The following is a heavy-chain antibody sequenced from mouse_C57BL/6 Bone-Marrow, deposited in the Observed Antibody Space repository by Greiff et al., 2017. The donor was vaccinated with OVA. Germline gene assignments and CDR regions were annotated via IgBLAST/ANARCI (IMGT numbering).Heavy chain of an antibody. V-gene: IGHV1-72*01. CDR1: GYTFTSYW. CDR3: ARNWEGGFAY. Sequence: VQLQQSGAELVKPGASVKLSCKASGYTFTSYWMHWVKQRPGRGLGWIGRIDPNSGGTKYNEKFKSKATLTVDKPSSTAYMQLSSLTSEDAAVYYCARNWEGGFAYWGQGTLVTVSA. CDR2: IDPNSGGT. D-gene: IGHD4-1*01. J-gene: IGHJ3*01.